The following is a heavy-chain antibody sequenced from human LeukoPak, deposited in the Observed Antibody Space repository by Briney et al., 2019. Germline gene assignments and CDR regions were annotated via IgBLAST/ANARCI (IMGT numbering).Heavy chain of an antibody. V-gene: IGHV1-2*02. CDR3: ARGLDYYGSGSYYTLAGY. Sequence: GASVTVSCKASGYTFTCYYMHWVRQAPGQGLEWMGWINPNSGGTNYAQKFQGRVTMTSDTSISTAYMELSRLRSDDTAVYYCARGLDYYGSGSYYTLAGYWGQGTLVTVSS. D-gene: IGHD3-10*01. CDR1: GYTFTCYY. CDR2: INPNSGGT. J-gene: IGHJ4*02.